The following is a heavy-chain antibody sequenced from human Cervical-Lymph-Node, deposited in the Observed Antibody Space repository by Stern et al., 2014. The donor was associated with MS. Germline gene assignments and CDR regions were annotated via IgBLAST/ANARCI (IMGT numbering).Heavy chain of an antibody. CDR1: GYTFTAYF. CDR2: ISPKTGNA. J-gene: IGHJ4*02. V-gene: IGHV1-2*02. Sequence: QLVQSGAEVERPGASVKVSCKASGYTFTAYFLHWVRQAPGQGLEWMGLISPKTGNATYAQKFQDRVTMPRDTSINTGYMEVSSLRSDDTAVYYCARDRGSYSDYWGQGTLVAVSS. CDR3: ARDRGSYSDY. D-gene: IGHD1-26*01.